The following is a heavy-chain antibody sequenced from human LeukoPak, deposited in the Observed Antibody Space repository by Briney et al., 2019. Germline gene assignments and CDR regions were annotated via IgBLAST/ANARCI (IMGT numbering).Heavy chain of an antibody. CDR1: GFIFTNFA. CDR3: AKGGRYDFWIGYPSFDY. J-gene: IGHJ4*02. D-gene: IGHD3-3*01. Sequence: GGSLRLSCAASGFIFTNFAMTWVRQAPGKGLEWVSSISDSYGTTYYADSVKCRFTISRDNSKNNTLCLQMSSLRAEDTAVYYCAKGGRYDFWIGYPSFDYWGQGTQVTVSS. V-gene: IGHV3-23*01. CDR2: ISDSYGTT.